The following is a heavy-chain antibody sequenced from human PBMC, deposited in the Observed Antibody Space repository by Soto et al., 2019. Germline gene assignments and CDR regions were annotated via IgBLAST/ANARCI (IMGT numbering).Heavy chain of an antibody. J-gene: IGHJ4*02. Sequence: PSETLSLTCTVSGGSISSYYWSWIRQPPGKGLEWIGYIYYSGSTNYNPSLKSRVTISVDTSKNQFSLKLSSVTAADTAVYYCARDIWDSSGWYPTYYFDYWGQGTLVTVSS. CDR2: IYYSGST. V-gene: IGHV4-59*01. CDR3: ARDIWDSSGWYPTYYFDY. CDR1: GGSISSYY. D-gene: IGHD6-19*01.